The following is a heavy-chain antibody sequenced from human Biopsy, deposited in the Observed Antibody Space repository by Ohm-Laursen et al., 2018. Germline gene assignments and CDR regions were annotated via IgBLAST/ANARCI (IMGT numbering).Heavy chain of an antibody. D-gene: IGHD3-22*01. V-gene: IGHV4-39*01. CDR3: ARDYDTSGYYYVS. Sequence: TLSLTCPVSGGSISNNNYYWGWIRQPPGKGLEWIGSIFYRGSTHCKPSLKSRVNISVDTSKNQFSLKLNSVTAADTAVYYCARDYDTSGYYYVSWGQGTLVTVSS. J-gene: IGHJ5*02. CDR1: GGSISNNNYY. CDR2: IFYRGST.